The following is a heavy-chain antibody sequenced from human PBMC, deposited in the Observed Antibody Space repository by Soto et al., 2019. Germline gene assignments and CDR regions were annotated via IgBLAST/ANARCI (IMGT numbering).Heavy chain of an antibody. D-gene: IGHD6-6*01. CDR1: GYTFTSYD. CDR2: MNPNSGNT. J-gene: IGHJ4*02. V-gene: IGHV1-8*01. Sequence: GASVKVSCKASGYTFTSYDINWVRQATGQGLEWMGWMNPNSGNTGYAQKFQGRVTMTRNTSISTAYMELSSLRSEDTAVYYCASAAPPQYSNGDWGQGTLVTVSS. CDR3: ASAAPPQYSNGD.